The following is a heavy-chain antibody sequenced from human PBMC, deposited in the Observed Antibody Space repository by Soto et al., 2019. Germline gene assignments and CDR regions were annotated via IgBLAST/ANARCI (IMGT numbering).Heavy chain of an antibody. V-gene: IGHV3-64*02. D-gene: IGHD3-3*01. CDR1: GFTFSSYA. CDR2: ISSNGGST. CDR3: AKGGRIFGVVPYGMDV. J-gene: IGHJ6*02. Sequence: LRLSCAASGFTFSSYAMHWVRQAPGKGLEYVSAISSNGGSTYYADSVKGRFTISRDNSKNTLYLQMGSLRAEDMAVYYCAKGGRIFGVVPYGMDVWGQGTTVTVSS.